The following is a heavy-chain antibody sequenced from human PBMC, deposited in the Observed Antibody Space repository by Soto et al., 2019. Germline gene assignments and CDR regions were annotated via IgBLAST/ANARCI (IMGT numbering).Heavy chain of an antibody. CDR1: GGSISSSSYY. V-gene: IGHV4-39*01. D-gene: IGHD6-13*01. Sequence: SETLSLTCTVSGGSISSSSYYWGWIRQPPGKGLEWIGSIYYSGSTYYNPSLKSRVTISVDTSKNQFSLKLSSVTAADTAVYYCATTWIAAASTGENYYYFYGMDVWGQGTTVTV. CDR2: IYYSGST. J-gene: IGHJ6*02. CDR3: ATTWIAAASTGENYYYFYGMDV.